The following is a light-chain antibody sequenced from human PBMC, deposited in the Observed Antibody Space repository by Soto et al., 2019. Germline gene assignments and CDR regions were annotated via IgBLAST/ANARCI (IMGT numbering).Light chain of an antibody. CDR2: KAS. Sequence: DIQMTQSPSTLSASVGDRVTITCRASQSISSWLAWYQQKPGKAPKLLIYKASSLESGVPSRFSGSGSGTECTLTISSLQPDDFATYYCQQYNSSTLTFGGGTKVEIK. V-gene: IGKV1-5*03. CDR1: QSISSW. CDR3: QQYNSSTLT. J-gene: IGKJ4*01.